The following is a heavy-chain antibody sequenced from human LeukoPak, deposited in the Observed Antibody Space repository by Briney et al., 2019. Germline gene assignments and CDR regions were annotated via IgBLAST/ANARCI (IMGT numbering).Heavy chain of an antibody. D-gene: IGHD6-19*01. CDR2: INPSGGSI. CDR1: GYIFTSYY. J-gene: IGHJ4*02. V-gene: IGHV1-46*01. Sequence: ASVKVSCKASGYIFTSYYMFWVRQAPGQGLEWMGIINPSGGSIRYAQKFQGRVTMTTDTSTSTTYMELRSLRSDDTAVYYCARDLKRGYSSGRYSWGTGSSNDFWGQGTLVTVSS. CDR3: ARDLKRGYSSGRYSWGTGSSNDF.